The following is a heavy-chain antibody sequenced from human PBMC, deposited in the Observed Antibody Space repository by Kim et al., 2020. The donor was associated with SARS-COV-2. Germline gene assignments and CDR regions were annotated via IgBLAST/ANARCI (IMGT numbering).Heavy chain of an antibody. J-gene: IGHJ4*02. CDR2: T. V-gene: IGHV1-8*01. D-gene: IGHD3-10*01. Sequence: TGYAQKFQGRVNMTRNTSISTAYMELSSLRSEDTAVYYCTLWFGDLLRDYWGQGTLVTVSS. CDR3: TLWFGDLLRDY.